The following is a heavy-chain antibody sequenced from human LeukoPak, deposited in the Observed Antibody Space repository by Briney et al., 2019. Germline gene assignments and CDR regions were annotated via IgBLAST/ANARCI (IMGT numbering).Heavy chain of an antibody. CDR3: ARQPPDYDFWSGYHSDV. CDR1: GSRFTSYW. J-gene: IGHJ6*02. CDR2: IYPGDSDT. Sequence: GESLEISCQGSGSRFTSYWIAWVRQLPGKGLEWMRIIYPGDSDTRYSPSFQGQVTISADKSISPAYLQWSSLKASDTAMYYCARQPPDYDFWSGYHSDVWGQGTTVTVSS. D-gene: IGHD3-3*01. V-gene: IGHV5-51*01.